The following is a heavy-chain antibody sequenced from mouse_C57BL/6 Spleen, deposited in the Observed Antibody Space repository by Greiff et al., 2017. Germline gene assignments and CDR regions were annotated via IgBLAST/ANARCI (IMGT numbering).Heavy chain of an antibody. CDR1: GYTFTTYP. D-gene: IGHD1-1*01. J-gene: IGHJ4*01. Sequence: VQRVESGAELVKPGASVKMSCKASGYTFTTYPIEWMKQNHGKSLEWIGNFHPYNDDTKYNEKFKGKATLTVEKSSSTVYLELSRLTSDDSAVYYCARGDYYGSSYYAMDYWGQGTSVTVSS. CDR2: FHPYNDDT. CDR3: ARGDYYGSSYYAMDY. V-gene: IGHV1-47*01.